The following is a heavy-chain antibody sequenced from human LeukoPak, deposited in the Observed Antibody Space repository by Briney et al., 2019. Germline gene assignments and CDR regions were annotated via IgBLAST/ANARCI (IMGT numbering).Heavy chain of an antibody. CDR2: INHSGST. Sequence: SETLSLTCAVYGGSFRGYYWSWIRQPPGKGLEWIGEINHSGSTNYNPSLKSRVTISVDTSKNQFSLKLSSVTAADTAVYYCARVQSYYGSGRPRRLIDYWGQGTLVTVSS. V-gene: IGHV4-34*01. J-gene: IGHJ4*02. CDR3: ARVQSYYGSGRPRRLIDY. CDR1: GGSFRGYY. D-gene: IGHD3-10*01.